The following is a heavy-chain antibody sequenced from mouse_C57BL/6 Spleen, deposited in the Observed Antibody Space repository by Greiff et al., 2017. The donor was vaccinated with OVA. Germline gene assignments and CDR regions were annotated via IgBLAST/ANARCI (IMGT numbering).Heavy chain of an antibody. J-gene: IGHJ2*01. CDR2: IYPGDGDT. D-gene: IGHD1-1*01. CDR3: AGEDYYYGSSPYYFDY. V-gene: IGHV1-82*01. Sequence: QVQLQQSGPELVKPGASVKISCKASGYAFRSSWMNWVKQRPGKGLEWIGRIYPGDGDTNYNGKFKGKATLTADKSSSTAYMQLSSLTSEDSAVCFCAGEDYYYGSSPYYFDYWGQGTTLTVSS. CDR1: GYAFRSSW.